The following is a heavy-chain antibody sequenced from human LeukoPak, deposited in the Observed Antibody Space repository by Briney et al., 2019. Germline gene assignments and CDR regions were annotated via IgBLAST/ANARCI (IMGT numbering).Heavy chain of an antibody. Sequence: GASVTVSCKASGYTFTSYGISWVRQAPGQGLEWMGWISAYNGNTNYAQKLQGRVTMTTDTSTSTAYMELRSLRSDDTAVYYCARGKSPPVWAPSDYWGQGTLVTVSS. CDR1: GYTFTSYG. D-gene: IGHD1-26*01. J-gene: IGHJ4*02. CDR2: ISAYNGNT. CDR3: ARGKSPPVWAPSDY. V-gene: IGHV1-18*01.